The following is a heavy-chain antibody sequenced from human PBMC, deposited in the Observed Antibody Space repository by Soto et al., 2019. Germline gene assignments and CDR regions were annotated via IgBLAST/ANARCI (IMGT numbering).Heavy chain of an antibody. J-gene: IGHJ4*01. CDR2: IYYTGGP. V-gene: IGHV4-61*01. D-gene: IGHD6-13*01. Sequence: SETLSLTCTVSGGSISSSSYYWGSIRQPPGKGLEWIGYIYYTGGPNYNPSVKSRVTISVDTSKDQFSLQLRSVTAADTAVYYCAIDLRVTRWYYFAYWGQGVLVTVSS. CDR3: AIDLRVTRWYYFAY. CDR1: GGSISSSSYY.